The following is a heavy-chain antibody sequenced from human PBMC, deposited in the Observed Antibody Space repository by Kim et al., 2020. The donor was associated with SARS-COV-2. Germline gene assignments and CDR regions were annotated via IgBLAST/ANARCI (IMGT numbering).Heavy chain of an antibody. CDR2: ITKSSTTI. V-gene: IGHV3-48*02. CDR1: GFTFSAYD. CDR3: VRDRMGGAFDI. Sequence: GGSLRLSCATSGFTFSAYDMNWVRQAPGKGLEWLSFITKSSTTIYYADSVEGRFTISRDNAKNSLFLQMNSLRDEDTALYYCVRDRMGGAFDIWGQGIMV. J-gene: IGHJ3*02. D-gene: IGHD3-16*01.